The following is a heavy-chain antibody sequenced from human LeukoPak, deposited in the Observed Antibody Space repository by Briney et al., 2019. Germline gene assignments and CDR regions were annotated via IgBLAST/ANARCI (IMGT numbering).Heavy chain of an antibody. Sequence: GGSLRLSCAASEFSVGSNYMTWVRQAPGKGLEWVSAISGSGGSTYYADSVKGRFTISRDNSKNTLYLQMNSLRAEDTAVYYCAKRDYDSSGYRRRSGAFDIWGQGTMVTVSS. V-gene: IGHV3-23*01. CDR3: AKRDYDSSGYRRRSGAFDI. CDR1: EFSVGSNY. D-gene: IGHD3-22*01. CDR2: ISGSGGST. J-gene: IGHJ3*02.